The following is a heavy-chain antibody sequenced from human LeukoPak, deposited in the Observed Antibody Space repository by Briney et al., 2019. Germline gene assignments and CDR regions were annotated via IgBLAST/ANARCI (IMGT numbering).Heavy chain of an antibody. Sequence: PSETLSLTCTVSGGSISSGSYYWSWIRQPAGRGLEWIGRIYTSGSTNYNPSLKSRVTISVDTSKNQFSLKLSSVTAADTAVYYCARGTTYNQYYYDSSGYYSFDYWGQGTLVTVSS. J-gene: IGHJ4*02. CDR3: ARGTTYNQYYYDSSGYYSFDY. V-gene: IGHV4-61*02. CDR2: IYTSGST. CDR1: GGSISSGSYY. D-gene: IGHD3-22*01.